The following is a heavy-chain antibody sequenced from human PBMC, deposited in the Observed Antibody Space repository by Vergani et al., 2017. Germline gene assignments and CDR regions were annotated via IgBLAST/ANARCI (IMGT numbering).Heavy chain of an antibody. D-gene: IGHD1-26*01. J-gene: IGHJ4*02. CDR2: IYPGDFDT. V-gene: IGHV5-51*03. CDR1: GYSFTNYQ. Sequence: EVQLVQSGAEVKKPGESLKISCKASGYSFTNYQIGWVRQMPGKGLERMGIIYPGDFDTRYSPSFQGQVTISVDKSISTAFLRWSSLKASDTAMYYCARRLVTRGTYSFDYWGQGTLVTVSS. CDR3: ARRLVTRGTYSFDY.